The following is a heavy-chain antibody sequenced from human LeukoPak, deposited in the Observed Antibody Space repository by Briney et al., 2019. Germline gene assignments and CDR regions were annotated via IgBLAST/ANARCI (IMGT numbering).Heavy chain of an antibody. Sequence: ASVKVSCKASGYTFTGYYMHWVRQAPGQGLEWMGWISAYNGNTNYAQKLQGRVTMTTDTSTSTAYMELRSLRSDDTAVYYCARDYCSGGSCHYFDYWGQGTLVTVSS. D-gene: IGHD2-15*01. CDR1: GYTFTGYY. V-gene: IGHV1-18*04. CDR3: ARDYCSGGSCHYFDY. CDR2: ISAYNGNT. J-gene: IGHJ4*02.